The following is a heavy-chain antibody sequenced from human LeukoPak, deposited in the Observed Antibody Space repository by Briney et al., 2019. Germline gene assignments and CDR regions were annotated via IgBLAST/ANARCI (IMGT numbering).Heavy chain of an antibody. J-gene: IGHJ4*02. CDR2: ISGGGGST. D-gene: IGHD3-22*01. CDR3: AKDKIVVAGDFDD. CDR1: GLTLSTYA. Sequence: GGSLRLSCAASGLTLSTYAMSWVRQAPGKGLEWVSAISGGGGSTYYADSVKGRFIISRDTSKNTLYLQMNSLRAEDTAVYYCAKDKIVVAGDFDDWGQGTLVTVSS. V-gene: IGHV3-23*01.